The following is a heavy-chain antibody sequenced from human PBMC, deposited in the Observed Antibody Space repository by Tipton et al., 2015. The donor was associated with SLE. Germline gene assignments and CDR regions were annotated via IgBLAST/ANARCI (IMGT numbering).Heavy chain of an antibody. CDR2: IYYSGST. D-gene: IGHD1-1*01. V-gene: IGHV4-59*12. CDR3: ARDRRARLEGDAFDI. J-gene: IGHJ3*02. CDR1: GGSISSYY. Sequence: TLSLTCTVSGGSISSYYWSWIRQPPGKGLEWIGYIYYSGSTNYNPSLKSRVTISVDTSKNQFSLKLSSVTAADTAVYYCARDRRARLEGDAFDIWGQGTIVSVSS.